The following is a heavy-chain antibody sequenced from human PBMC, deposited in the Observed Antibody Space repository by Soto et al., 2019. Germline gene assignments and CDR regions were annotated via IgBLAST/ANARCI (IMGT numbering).Heavy chain of an antibody. D-gene: IGHD3-10*01. J-gene: IGHJ5*02. CDR3: ARDPPTYYYGKDWFDP. V-gene: IGHV1-69*13. CDR2: IIPIFGTA. CDR1: GGTFSSYS. Sequence: SVKVSCKASGGTFSSYSISWVRQAPGQGLEWMGGIIPIFGTANYAQKFQGRVTITADESASTAYMELSSLRSEDTAVYYCARDPPTYYYGKDWFDPWGQGTLVTVSS.